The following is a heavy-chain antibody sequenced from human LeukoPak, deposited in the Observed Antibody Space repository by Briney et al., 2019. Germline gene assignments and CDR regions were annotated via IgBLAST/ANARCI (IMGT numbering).Heavy chain of an antibody. V-gene: IGHV4-30-4*08. CDR1: GGSISSGDYY. CDR2: IYYSGST. Sequence: SETLSLTCTVSGGSISSGDYYWSWIRQPPGKGVEWIGYIYYSGSTYYNPSLKSRVTISVDTSENQFSLKLSSVTAADTAVYYFASETYYYDSSGLPHYYMDVWGKGTTVTVSS. D-gene: IGHD3-22*01. J-gene: IGHJ6*03. CDR3: ASETYYYDSSGLPHYYMDV.